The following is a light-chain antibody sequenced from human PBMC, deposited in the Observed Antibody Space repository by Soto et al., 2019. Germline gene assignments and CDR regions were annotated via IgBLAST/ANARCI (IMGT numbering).Light chain of an antibody. CDR3: ISYTSSTTYV. J-gene: IGLJ1*01. Sequence: QSVLTQPASVSGSPGQSITISCTGTSSDIGGYNYVSWYQHHPGKAPKLMIYDVTHRPSGVSTRFSGSKSGNTASLTISGLQTDDEADYYCISYTSSTTYVFGTGTQLTVL. CDR1: SSDIGGYNY. V-gene: IGLV2-14*03. CDR2: DVT.